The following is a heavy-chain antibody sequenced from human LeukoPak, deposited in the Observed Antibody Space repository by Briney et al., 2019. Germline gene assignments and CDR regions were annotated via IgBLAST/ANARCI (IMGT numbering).Heavy chain of an antibody. CDR2: ISTYVDNT. V-gene: IGHV1-18*04. CDR3: ATDSGSYSRPAHDAFDI. D-gene: IGHD1-26*01. Sequence: ASVKVSCKASGYTFIAYYMHWVRQAPGQGLEWMGWISTYVDNTKYAQKLQGRVTMTTDTSTSTAYMELRSLRSDDTAVYYCATDSGSYSRPAHDAFDIWGQGTMVTVSS. CDR1: GYTFIAYY. J-gene: IGHJ3*02.